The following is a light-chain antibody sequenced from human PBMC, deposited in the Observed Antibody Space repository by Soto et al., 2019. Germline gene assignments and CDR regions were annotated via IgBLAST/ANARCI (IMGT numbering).Light chain of an antibody. CDR2: DAS. CDR1: QRIATY. Sequence: EIVLTQSPATLSLSPGERATLSCRASQRIATYLAWYQQKPGQAPRLLVYDASVRATGIPARFSGSGSGTDFTLTISSLEPEDFAIYYCQQRSNWAITFGQGTRLEIK. V-gene: IGKV3-11*01. CDR3: QQRSNWAIT. J-gene: IGKJ5*01.